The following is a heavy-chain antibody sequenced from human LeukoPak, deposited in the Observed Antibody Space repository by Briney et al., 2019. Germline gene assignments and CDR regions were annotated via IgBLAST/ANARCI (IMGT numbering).Heavy chain of an antibody. CDR1: GFTFSSYA. V-gene: IGHV3-23*01. CDR3: AKSIVGATSPFDY. D-gene: IGHD1-26*01. CDR2: ISGSGGST. Sequence: GGSLRLSCAASGFTFSSYAMSWVRQAPGKGLEWVSAISGSGGSTYYADSVKGRFAISRDNSKNTLYLQMNSLRAEDTAVYYCAKSIVGATSPFDYWGQGTLVTVSS. J-gene: IGHJ4*02.